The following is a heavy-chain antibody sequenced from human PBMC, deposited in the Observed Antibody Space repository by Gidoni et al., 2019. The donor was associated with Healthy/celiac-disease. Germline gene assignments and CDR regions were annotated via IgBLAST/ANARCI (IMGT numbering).Heavy chain of an antibody. D-gene: IGHD6-19*01. CDR1: ASPLSLCISS. CDR2: IYTSWST. J-gene: IGHJ5*02. V-gene: IGHV4-61*02. CDR3: ARDGDSSGWYGRSNWFDP. Sequence: QVQLQESGPGLVKPSQTLPLPCTVSASPLSLCISSWSWIRQPAGKGLEWIGRIYTSWSTNYNPSLKSRVTISVDTSKNQFSLKLSSVTAADTAVYYCARDGDSSGWYGRSNWFDPWGQGTLVTVSS.